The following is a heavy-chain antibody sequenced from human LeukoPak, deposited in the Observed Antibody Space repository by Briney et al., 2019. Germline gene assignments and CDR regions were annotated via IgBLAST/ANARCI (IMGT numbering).Heavy chain of an antibody. J-gene: IGHJ1*01. Sequence: SETLSLTCAVYGGSFSGYYWSWIRQPPGKGLEWIGEINHSVSTNYNPSLKSRVTISVDTSKNQFSLKLSSVTAADTAVYYCARAGYSSGWYSPRSEYFQHWGQGTLVTLSS. V-gene: IGHV4-34*01. D-gene: IGHD6-19*01. CDR2: INHSVST. CDR3: ARAGYSSGWYSPRSEYFQH. CDR1: GGSFSGYY.